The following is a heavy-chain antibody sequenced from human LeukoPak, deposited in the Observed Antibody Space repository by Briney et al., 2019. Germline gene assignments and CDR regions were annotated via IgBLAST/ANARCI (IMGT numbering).Heavy chain of an antibody. Sequence: GGALRLSCAASGFSFSTYSMIWVRQAPGKGLEGVSSISSSSDYIYYADSVKGRFTISRDNAKNSLYLQMNSLRAEDTAVYYCARYSSGWSGSFDSWGQGTLVTVSS. CDR1: GFSFSTYS. V-gene: IGHV3-21*01. D-gene: IGHD6-19*01. CDR2: ISSSSDYI. J-gene: IGHJ4*02. CDR3: ARYSSGWSGSFDS.